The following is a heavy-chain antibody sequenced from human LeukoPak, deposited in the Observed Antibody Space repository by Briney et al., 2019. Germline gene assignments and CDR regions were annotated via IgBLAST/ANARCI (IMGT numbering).Heavy chain of an antibody. D-gene: IGHD4-17*01. Sequence: PGGSLRLSCAASGFTFSSYSMNWVRQAPGKGLEWVSSISSSSSYIYYADSVKGRFTISRDNAKNSLYLQMNSLRAEDTAVYYCARERYYGDYYYYGMDVWGQGTTVTVSS. J-gene: IGHJ6*02. V-gene: IGHV3-21*01. CDR1: GFTFSSYS. CDR2: ISSSSSYI. CDR3: ARERYYGDYYYYGMDV.